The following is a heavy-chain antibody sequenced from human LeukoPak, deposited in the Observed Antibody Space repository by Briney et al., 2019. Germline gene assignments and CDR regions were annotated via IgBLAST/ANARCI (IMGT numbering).Heavy chain of an antibody. CDR3: ARLSGGSSDRSAY. CDR1: GFTFGSYA. V-gene: IGHV3-23*01. D-gene: IGHD4-23*01. CDR2: ISAGGGST. J-gene: IGHJ4*02. Sequence: GGSLRLSCVASGFTFGSYAMSWVRQAPGKGLEWVSGISAGGGSTYYKDSVKGQFIISRDNSKNTLFLQMNNLRAEDTAIFYCARLSGGSSDRSAYWGQGALVTVSS.